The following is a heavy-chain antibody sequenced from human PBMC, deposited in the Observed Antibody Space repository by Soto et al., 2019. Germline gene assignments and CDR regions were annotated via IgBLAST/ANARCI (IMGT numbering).Heavy chain of an antibody. D-gene: IGHD3-22*01. V-gene: IGHV3-30*18. CDR3: AKLPGYYDSSGYPGLDY. CDR2: ISYDGSNK. J-gene: IGHJ4*02. CDR1: GFTFSSYG. Sequence: GGSLRLSCAASGFTFSSYGMHWVRPAPGKGLEWVAVISYDGSNKYYADSVKGRFTISRDNSKNTLYLQMNSLRAEDTAVYYCAKLPGYYDSSGYPGLDYWGQGTLVTAPQ.